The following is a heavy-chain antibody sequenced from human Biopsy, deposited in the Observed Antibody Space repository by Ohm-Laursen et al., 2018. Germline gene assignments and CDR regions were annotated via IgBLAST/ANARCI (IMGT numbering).Heavy chain of an antibody. CDR3: ARGRNPVWFGEDLDY. J-gene: IGHJ4*02. CDR1: GYTFTSYE. V-gene: IGHV1-8*01. D-gene: IGHD3-10*01. Sequence: ASVKVSCKASGYTFTSYEINWVRQATGQGLEWMGWMNPNSGNTGYAQKFQGRITMTRNTSISTAYMEVSSLRSEDTAVYYCARGRNPVWFGEDLDYWGQGTPVTVSS. CDR2: MNPNSGNT.